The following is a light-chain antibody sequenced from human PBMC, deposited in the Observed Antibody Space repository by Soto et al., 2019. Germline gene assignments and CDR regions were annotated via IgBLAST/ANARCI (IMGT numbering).Light chain of an antibody. V-gene: IGLV1-40*01. CDR2: GYI. J-gene: IGLJ1*01. Sequence: QSVLTQPPSVSGAPGQRVTISCTGSNSNIGADYDVHWYQHLPGTAPRLLIYGYINRPSGVSDRFSGSKSGTSASLAITGLQAEDQADYYCHSYDSSLNGYVFGTGTKLTVL. CDR1: NSNIGADYD. CDR3: HSYDSSLNGYV.